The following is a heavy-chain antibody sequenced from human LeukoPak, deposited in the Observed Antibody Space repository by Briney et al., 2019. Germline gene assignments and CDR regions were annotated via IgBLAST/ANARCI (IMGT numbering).Heavy chain of an antibody. Sequence: SETLSLTCTVSGGSISVSTWSSWVRQPPGKGLEWIGEIYHTGSTNYNPSLKSRVTISVDTSKNQFSLKLSSVTAADTAVYYCARAVAGYVGNFDYWGQGTLVTVSS. V-gene: IGHV4-4*02. CDR1: GGSISVSTW. J-gene: IGHJ4*02. CDR3: ARAVAGYVGNFDY. D-gene: IGHD6-19*01. CDR2: IYHTGST.